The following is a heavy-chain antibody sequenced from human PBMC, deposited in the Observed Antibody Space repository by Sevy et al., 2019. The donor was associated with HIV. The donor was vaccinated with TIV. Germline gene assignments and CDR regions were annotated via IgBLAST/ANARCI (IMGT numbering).Heavy chain of an antibody. CDR2: FDPEDGRT. CDR1: GYTLSQLS. J-gene: IGHJ4*02. V-gene: IGHV1-24*01. Sequence: ASVKVSCKVSGYTLSQLSMHWVRQAPGKGLEWVGTFDPEDGRTIYAQKFQGRVTMTEDTSTDTAYMELNSLNSEDTAVYYCGTTKDYYDSSGYPFDYWRQGTQVTVSS. D-gene: IGHD3-22*01. CDR3: GTTKDYYDSSGYPFDY.